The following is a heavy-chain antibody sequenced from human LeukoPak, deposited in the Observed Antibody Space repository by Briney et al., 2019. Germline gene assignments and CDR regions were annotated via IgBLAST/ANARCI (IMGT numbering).Heavy chain of an antibody. CDR2: ITSSSSYI. Sequence: GGSLRLSCAASGFTFSSYTMNWVRQAPGKGLEWVSSITSSSSYIYYADSVKDRFTISRHNAKNSLCLQMDSLRAEDTAVYYCARVTWLSAAGTEGNFDYWGQGTLVTVSS. D-gene: IGHD6-13*01. V-gene: IGHV3-21*01. CDR3: ARVTWLSAAGTEGNFDY. CDR1: GFTFSSYT. J-gene: IGHJ4*02.